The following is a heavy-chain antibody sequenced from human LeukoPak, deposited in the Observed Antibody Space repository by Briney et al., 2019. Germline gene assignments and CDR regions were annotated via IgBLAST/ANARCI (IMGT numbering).Heavy chain of an antibody. CDR1: GFTFSSHG. D-gene: IGHD2-8*02. V-gene: IGHV3-23*01. J-gene: IGHJ4*02. CDR2: ISGSGTNT. Sequence: PGGSLRLSCAASGFTFSSHGMSWVRQAPGKGLEWVSTISGSGTNTYYAAGSVKGRFTISRDNSKDTLYLQMNSLRAGDTAIYYCAKDLQQSRDLLGVFGLDSWGQGTLVTVSS. CDR3: AKDLQQSRDLLGVFGLDS.